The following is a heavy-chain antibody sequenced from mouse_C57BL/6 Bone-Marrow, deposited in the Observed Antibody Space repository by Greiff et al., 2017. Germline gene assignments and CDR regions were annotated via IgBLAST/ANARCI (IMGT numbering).Heavy chain of an antibody. CDR3: ARSEVYYYGSSYEGYFDV. CDR2: IYPRSGNT. J-gene: IGHJ1*03. CDR1: GYTFTSYG. D-gene: IGHD1-1*01. V-gene: IGHV1-81*01. Sequence: QVQLQQSGAELARPGASVKLSCKASGYTFTSYGISWVKQRTGQGLEWIGEIYPRSGNTYYNEKFKGKATLTADKSSSTAYMEIRSLTSEDSAVYFCARSEVYYYGSSYEGYFDVWGTGTTVTVSS.